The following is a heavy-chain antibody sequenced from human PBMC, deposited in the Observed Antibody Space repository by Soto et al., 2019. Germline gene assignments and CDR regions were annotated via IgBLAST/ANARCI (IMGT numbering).Heavy chain of an antibody. J-gene: IGHJ6*02. Sequence: QVQLVESGGGVVQPGRSLRLSCAASGFTFSSYAMHWVRQAPGKGLEWVAVISYAGSNKYYADSVKGRFTISRDNSKNTLYLQMNSLRAEDTAVYYCARGRAISSSGTRGMDVWGQGTTVTVSS. D-gene: IGHD6-6*01. CDR1: GFTFSSYA. CDR3: ARGRAISSSGTRGMDV. CDR2: ISYAGSNK. V-gene: IGHV3-30-3*01.